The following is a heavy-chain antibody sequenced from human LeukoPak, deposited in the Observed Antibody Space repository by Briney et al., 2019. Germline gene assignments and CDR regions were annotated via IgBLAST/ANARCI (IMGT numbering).Heavy chain of an antibody. CDR3: ASGVENPMIVVVIEY. V-gene: IGHV3-7*01. CDR2: IKQDGSEK. D-gene: IGHD3-22*01. Sequence: SGGSLRLSCAASGFTFSSYWMSWVRQAPGKGLEWVANIKQDGSEKYYVDSVKGRFTISRDNAKNSLYLQMNSLRAEDTAVYYCASGVENPMIVVVIEYWGQGTLVTVSS. CDR1: GFTFSSYW. J-gene: IGHJ4*02.